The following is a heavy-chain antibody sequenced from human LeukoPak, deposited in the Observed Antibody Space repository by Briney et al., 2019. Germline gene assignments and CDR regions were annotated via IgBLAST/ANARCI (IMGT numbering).Heavy chain of an antibody. J-gene: IGHJ4*02. V-gene: IGHV4-59*01. CDR3: ARSLAPAAGEN. Sequence: SETLSLTCTVSGGSISGYYWSWIRQPPGKGLEWIGYIYYSGSTNYNPSLKSRVTISVDTSKNQFSLKLSSVTAADTAVYYCARSLAPAAGENWGQGTLVTVSS. D-gene: IGHD6-13*01. CDR2: IYYSGST. CDR1: GGSISGYY.